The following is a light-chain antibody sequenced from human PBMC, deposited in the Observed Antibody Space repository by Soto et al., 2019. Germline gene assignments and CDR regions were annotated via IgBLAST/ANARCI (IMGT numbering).Light chain of an antibody. V-gene: IGKV1-5*03. J-gene: IGKJ4*01. CDR1: QSIFSW. CDR2: KAS. CDR3: QTYDSWPLT. Sequence: DIQMTQSPSTLSASVGDRVTITCRASQSIFSWLAWYQQQPGKAPKLLIYKASSLESGVPPRFSGSGSVTEFTLAISSLQPDDVTNYYCQTYDSWPLTFGGGTKVEIK.